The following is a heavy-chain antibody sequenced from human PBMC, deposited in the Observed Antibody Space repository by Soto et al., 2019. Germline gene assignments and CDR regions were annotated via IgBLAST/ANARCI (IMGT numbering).Heavy chain of an antibody. D-gene: IGHD6-19*01. CDR2: VYRSGAA. CDR3: ARDYPYAVDVAGHFEV. V-gene: IGHV4-38-2*02. Sequence: SETLSLTCTVSGYPISTGYYWAWVRQSPGKGLEWIGSVYRSGAAYYSPSLKSRVTIPVDTSKNPFSLHLRSVTATDAAVYYCARDYPYAVDVAGHFEVCGPGTSVTVSS. J-gene: IGHJ4*02. CDR1: GYPISTGYY.